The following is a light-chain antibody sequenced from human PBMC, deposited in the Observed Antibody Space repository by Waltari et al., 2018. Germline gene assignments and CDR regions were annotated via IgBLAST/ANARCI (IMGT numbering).Light chain of an antibody. V-gene: IGKV2-28*01. Sequence: DIVMTQSPLSLPVTPGEPASISCRSSQSLLHSNGYNYLDWYLQKPGQSPQLLIYLGSNRASGVPDRFSGSGSGTDFTLKISRVEAEDVGVYCCMQALQTPEFGQGTKVEIK. CDR1: QSLLHSNGYNY. CDR3: MQALQTPE. J-gene: IGKJ1*01. CDR2: LGS.